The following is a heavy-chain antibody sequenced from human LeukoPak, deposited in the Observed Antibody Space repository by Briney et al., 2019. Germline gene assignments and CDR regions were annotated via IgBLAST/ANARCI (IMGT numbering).Heavy chain of an antibody. CDR3: ARGLRVVVPAAIGYYYMDV. CDR1: GFIFSSSW. CDR2: INHSGST. V-gene: IGHV4-34*01. D-gene: IGHD2-2*01. Sequence: GSLRLSCAASGFIFSSSWMSWVRQAPGKGLEWIGEINHSGSTNYNPSLKSRVTISVDTSKNQFSLKLSSVTAADTAVYYCARGLRVVVPAAIGYYYMDVWGKGTTVTISS. J-gene: IGHJ6*03.